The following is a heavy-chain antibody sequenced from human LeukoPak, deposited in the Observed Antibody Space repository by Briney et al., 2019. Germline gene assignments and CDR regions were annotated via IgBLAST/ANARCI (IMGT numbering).Heavy chain of an antibody. D-gene: IGHD3-9*01. V-gene: IGHV4-38-2*02. J-gene: IGHJ3*02. CDR1: GYSISSGYY. CDR2: IYHRGST. Sequence: SETLSLTCTVSGYSISSGYYWGWIRQPPGKGLEWIGSIYHRGSTYYNPSLKSRVTISVDTSKNQFSLKLSSVTAADTAVYYCARDIVKYYDILTGYYPDAFDIWGQGTMVTVSS. CDR3: ARDIVKYYDILTGYYPDAFDI.